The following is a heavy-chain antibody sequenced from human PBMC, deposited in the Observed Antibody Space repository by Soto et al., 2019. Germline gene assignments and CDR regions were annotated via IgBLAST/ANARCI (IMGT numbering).Heavy chain of an antibody. J-gene: IGHJ4*02. Sequence: ASVKVSCKASGYTFTSYGISWVRQAPGQGLEWMGWISAYNGNTNYAQKLQGRVTMTTDTSTSTAYMELRSLRSDDTAVYYCARDHAGQDSSSWYGPPNFDYWGQGTLVTVSS. CDR3: ARDHAGQDSSSWYGPPNFDY. CDR2: ISAYNGNT. D-gene: IGHD6-13*01. V-gene: IGHV1-18*01. CDR1: GYTFTSYG.